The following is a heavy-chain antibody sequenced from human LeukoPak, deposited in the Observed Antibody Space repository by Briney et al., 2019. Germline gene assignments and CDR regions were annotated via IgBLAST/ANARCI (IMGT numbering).Heavy chain of an antibody. J-gene: IGHJ5*02. CDR1: GFTFSSYW. Sequence: GGSLRLSCAASGFTFSSYWMHWVRQAPGKGLVWVSLINSDGSSTSYADSVKGRFTISRDNAKNTLYLQMNSLRAEDTAVYYCAREVVVPAAQNWFDPWGEGTLVSVSS. CDR3: AREVVVPAAQNWFDP. D-gene: IGHD2-2*01. CDR2: INSDGSST. V-gene: IGHV3-74*01.